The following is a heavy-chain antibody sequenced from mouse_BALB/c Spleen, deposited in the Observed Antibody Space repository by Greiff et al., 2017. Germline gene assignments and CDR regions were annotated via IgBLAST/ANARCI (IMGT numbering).Heavy chain of an antibody. CDR3: ARNWGDYDVRSAMDY. D-gene: IGHD2-4*01. Sequence: QVQLKESGPGLVQPSQSLSITCTVSGFSLTSYGVHWVRQSPGKGLEWLGVIWSGGSTDYNAAFISRLSISKDNSKSQVFFKMNSLQADDTAIYYCARNWGDYDVRSAMDYWGQGTSVTVSS. CDR1: GFSLTSYG. J-gene: IGHJ4*01. V-gene: IGHV2-4-1*01. CDR2: IWSGGST.